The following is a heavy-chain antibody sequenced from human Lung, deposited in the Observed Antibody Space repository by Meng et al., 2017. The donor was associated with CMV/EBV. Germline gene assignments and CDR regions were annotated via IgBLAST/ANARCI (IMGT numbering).Heavy chain of an antibody. CDR1: GYTFTDYY. CDR2: INPNSGVT. D-gene: IGHD3-22*01. CDR3: AREARGNSGFYYFFDY. Sequence: ASXXVSXKAFGYTFTDYYIHWVRQAPGQGLEWMGWINPNSGVTNYAQKFQGRVSMTRDMSISAAYMELSGLRSDDTAAFYCAREARGNSGFYYFFDYWGQGTXVTVDS. J-gene: IGHJ4*02. V-gene: IGHV1-2*02.